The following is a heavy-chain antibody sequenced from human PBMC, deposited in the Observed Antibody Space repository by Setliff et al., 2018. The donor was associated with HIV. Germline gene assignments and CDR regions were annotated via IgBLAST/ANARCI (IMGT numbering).Heavy chain of an antibody. CDR3: AREGVATADEEWFYFDQ. Sequence: VASVKVSCKTSGYPFSIYGINWVRQAPGLGLEWMGWISGYSGKTDLPQKFQDRVTMTADTSTSTAYMEVGRLTSDDTAVYYCAREGVATADEEWFYFDQWGQGTLVTVSS. V-gene: IGHV1-18*01. J-gene: IGHJ4*02. CDR2: ISGYSGKT. CDR1: GYPFSIYG. D-gene: IGHD6-13*01.